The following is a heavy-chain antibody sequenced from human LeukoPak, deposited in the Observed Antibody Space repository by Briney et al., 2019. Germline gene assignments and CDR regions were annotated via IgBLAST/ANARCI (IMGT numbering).Heavy chain of an antibody. CDR3: AKDGRGGIAVAASYYYYMDV. CDR1: GFTFDDYT. J-gene: IGHJ6*03. V-gene: IGHV3-43*01. D-gene: IGHD6-19*01. Sequence: GGSLRLSCAASGFTFDDYTMHWVRQAPGKGLECVSLISWYGGSTYYADSVKGRFTISRDNSKNSLYLQMNSLRTEDTALYYCAKDGRGGIAVAASYYYYMDVWGKGTTVTVSS. CDR2: ISWYGGST.